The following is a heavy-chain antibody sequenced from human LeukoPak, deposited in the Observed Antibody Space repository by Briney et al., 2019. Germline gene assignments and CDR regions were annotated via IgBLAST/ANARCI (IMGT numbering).Heavy chain of an antibody. D-gene: IGHD4-11*01. CDR3: ARRYSDSQIDY. CDR1: GYSFTSYW. CDR2: IYPGDSDT. J-gene: IGHJ4*02. Sequence: TSGESLKISCKGSGYSFTSYWIGWVCQMPGKGLEWMGIIYPGDSDTRYSPSFQGQVTISADKSIGTAYMQWSSLKASDTAMYYCARRYSDSQIDYWGQGALVTVSS. V-gene: IGHV5-51*01.